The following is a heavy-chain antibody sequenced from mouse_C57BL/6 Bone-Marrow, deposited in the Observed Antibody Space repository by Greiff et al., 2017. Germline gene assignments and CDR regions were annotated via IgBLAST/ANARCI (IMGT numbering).Heavy chain of an antibody. Sequence: VQLQQSGAELARPGASVKMSCKASGYTFTSYTMHWVKQRPGQGLEWIGYINPSSGYTKYNQKFKDKATLTADKSSSTAYMQLSSLTSEDSAVYYGARSRITTVVARAMDYWGQGTSVTVSS. CDR2: INPSSGYT. V-gene: IGHV1-4*01. CDR3: ARSRITTVVARAMDY. CDR1: GYTFTSYT. J-gene: IGHJ4*01. D-gene: IGHD1-1*01.